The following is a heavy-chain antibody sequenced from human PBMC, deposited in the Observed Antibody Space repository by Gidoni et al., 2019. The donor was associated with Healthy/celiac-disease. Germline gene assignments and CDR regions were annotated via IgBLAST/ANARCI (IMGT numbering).Heavy chain of an antibody. CDR2: INHSGST. CDR3: ARGSKKGYCSSTSCYAGNWFDP. V-gene: IGHV4-34*01. D-gene: IGHD2-2*01. CDR1: GGSFSGYY. Sequence: QVQLQQWGAGLLKPSETLSLTCAVYGGSFSGYYWSWIRQPPGKGLEWIGEINHSGSTNYKPSLKSRVTISVDTAKNQFSLKLSSVTAADTAVYYCARGSKKGYCSSTSCYAGNWFDPWGQGTLVTVSS. J-gene: IGHJ5*02.